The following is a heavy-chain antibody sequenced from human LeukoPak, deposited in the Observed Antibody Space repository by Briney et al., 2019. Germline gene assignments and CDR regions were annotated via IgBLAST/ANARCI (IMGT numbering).Heavy chain of an antibody. J-gene: IGHJ4*02. D-gene: IGHD6-19*01. CDR1: GFTFSSYG. CDR2: ISYDGSNK. V-gene: IGHV3-30*18. Sequence: GSLRLSCAASGFTFSSYGMHWVRQAPGKGLEWVAVISYDGSNKYYADSVKGRFTISRDNSKNTLYLQMNSLRAEDTAVYYCAKAGGSGWYWYYFDYWGQGTLVTVSS. CDR3: AKAGGSGWYWYYFDY.